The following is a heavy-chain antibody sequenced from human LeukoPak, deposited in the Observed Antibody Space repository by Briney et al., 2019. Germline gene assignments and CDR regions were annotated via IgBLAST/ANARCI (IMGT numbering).Heavy chain of an antibody. CDR3: AKEGRSLQTY. CDR2: IKEDGTET. V-gene: IGHV3-7*03. CDR1: GFMFSSNW. Sequence: GGSLRLSCAASGFMFSSNWMSWVRLAPGKGLEWVADIKEDGTETYYVDSVKGRFTISRDNAKNSLYLQMNSLRVEDTAVYYCAKEGRSLQTYWGQGTLVTVSS. J-gene: IGHJ4*02. D-gene: IGHD5-24*01.